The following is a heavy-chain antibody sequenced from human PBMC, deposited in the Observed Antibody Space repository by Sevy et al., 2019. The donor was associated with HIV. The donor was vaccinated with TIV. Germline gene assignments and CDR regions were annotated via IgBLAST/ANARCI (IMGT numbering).Heavy chain of an antibody. CDR1: GYTFTGYY. V-gene: IGHV1-2*02. J-gene: IGHJ6*02. D-gene: IGHD4-4*01. CDR2: INPNSGGT. CDR3: ARADTTVTTGVSSNYYYYYGMDV. Sequence: ASVKVTSKASGYTFTGYYMHWVRQAPGQGLEWMGWINPNSGGTNYAQKFQGRVTMTRDTSISTAYMELSRLRSDDTAVYYCARADTTVTTGVSSNYYYYYGMDVWGQGTTVTVSS.